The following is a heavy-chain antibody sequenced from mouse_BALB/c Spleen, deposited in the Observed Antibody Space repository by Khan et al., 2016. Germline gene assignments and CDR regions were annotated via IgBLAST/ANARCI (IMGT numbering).Heavy chain of an antibody. Sequence: EVQLQESGPSLVKPSQTLSLTCSVTGDSITSGYWNWIRKFPGNKLEYMGYISYSGSTYYNPSLKSRISITRDTSKNQYYLQLNSVTTEDTATYYCARKEYYYGSSYSSYWYFDVGGAGTTVTVSS. CDR3: ARKEYYYGSSYSSYWYFDV. CDR2: ISYSGST. D-gene: IGHD1-1*01. CDR1: GDSITSGY. J-gene: IGHJ1*01. V-gene: IGHV3-8*02.